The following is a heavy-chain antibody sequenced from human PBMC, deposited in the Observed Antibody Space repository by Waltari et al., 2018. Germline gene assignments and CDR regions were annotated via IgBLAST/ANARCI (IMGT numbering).Heavy chain of an antibody. Sequence: EVQLVQSGAEVKKPGATVKISCKASGYTFTDYYLHWVHQAPGKGLEWMGRVDPEDGETIYAEKFQGRVTITEDTSKDTAYMELSSLRSEDTAVYYCATDHITIFGVVIAGHAFDIWGQGTMVTVSS. V-gene: IGHV1-69-2*01. J-gene: IGHJ3*02. CDR2: VDPEDGET. CDR3: ATDHITIFGVVIAGHAFDI. D-gene: IGHD3-3*01. CDR1: GYTFTDYY.